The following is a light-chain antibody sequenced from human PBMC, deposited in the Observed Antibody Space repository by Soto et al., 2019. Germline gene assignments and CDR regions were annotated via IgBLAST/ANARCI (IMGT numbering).Light chain of an antibody. V-gene: IGKV3-20*01. CDR2: GAS. CDR1: QSVRSNY. J-gene: IGKJ2*01. CDR3: QQYGGSPYT. Sequence: EIVLTQSPGTLSLSPGERATLSCRASQSVRSNYLAWYQQKPGQAPRLLIYGASSRATGIPDRFSGTGSGTDFTITISRLEPEAFAVYYCQQYGGSPYTFGQGAKREIK.